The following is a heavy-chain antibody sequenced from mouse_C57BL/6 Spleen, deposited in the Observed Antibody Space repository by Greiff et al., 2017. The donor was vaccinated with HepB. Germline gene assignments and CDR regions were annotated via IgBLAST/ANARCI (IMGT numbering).Heavy chain of an antibody. Sequence: VQLQQPGAELVMPGASVKLSCKASGYTFTSYWMHWVKQRPGQGLEWIGEIDPSDSYTNYNQKFKGKSTLTVDKSSSTAYMQLSSLTSEDSAVYYCARGYSNYYAMDYWGQGTSVTVSS. CDR1: GYTFTSYW. J-gene: IGHJ4*01. D-gene: IGHD2-5*01. CDR3: ARGYSNYYAMDY. CDR2: IDPSDSYT. V-gene: IGHV1-69*01.